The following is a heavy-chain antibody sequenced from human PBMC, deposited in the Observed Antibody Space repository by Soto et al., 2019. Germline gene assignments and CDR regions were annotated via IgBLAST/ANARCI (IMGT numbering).Heavy chain of an antibody. CDR2: IFSNDEK. CDR1: GFSLSNAGLG. V-gene: IGHV2-26*01. CDR3: AATYSTSWYWFDT. D-gene: IGHD6-13*01. J-gene: IGHJ5*02. Sequence: QVTVKESGPVLVKPTETLTLTCTVSGFSLSNAGLGVSWIRQPPGKALEWLAHIFSNDEKSYSTSLESRLTTSXDXXKSQVVLTMTNMDPVDTATYYCAATYSTSWYWFDTWGQGTLVTVSS.